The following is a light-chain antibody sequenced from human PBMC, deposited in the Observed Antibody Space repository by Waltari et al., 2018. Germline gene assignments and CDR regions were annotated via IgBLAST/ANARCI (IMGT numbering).Light chain of an antibody. CDR1: SDSIASYY. J-gene: IGLJ2*01. CDR2: DDD. Sequence: NFMLTQPHSVSESPGKTVTISCTRSSDSIASYYVPWYQQRPGSAPTTVIYDDDLRPSGVPDLFSGSIDSSSNSASLTISGLKTEDEADYYCQSYDDTTNQVFGGGTKLTVL. V-gene: IGLV6-57*04. CDR3: QSYDDTTNQV.